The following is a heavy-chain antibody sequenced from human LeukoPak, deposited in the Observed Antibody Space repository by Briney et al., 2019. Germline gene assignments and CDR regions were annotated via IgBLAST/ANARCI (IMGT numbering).Heavy chain of an antibody. CDR2: IHYSGAS. Sequence: SETLSLTCAVSGGSFSGYYWSWIRQPPGKGLEWIGGIHYSGASNYDPTLKSRVTISADTSKNQLSRKLTSASAADAAVYFCARGNLDGFYFDFWGRGTLVTVSS. J-gene: IGHJ4*02. CDR3: ARGNLDGFYFDF. CDR1: GGSFSGYY. D-gene: IGHD5-24*01. V-gene: IGHV4-34*01.